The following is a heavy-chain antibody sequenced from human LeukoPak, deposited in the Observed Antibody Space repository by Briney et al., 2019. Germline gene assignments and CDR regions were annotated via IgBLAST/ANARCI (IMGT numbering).Heavy chain of an antibody. CDR3: ARDVRGSSLDP. J-gene: IGHJ5*02. CDR2: INHSGST. CDR1: GGSFSGYY. D-gene: IGHD6-13*01. Sequence: PSETLSLTCAVYGGSFSGYYWSWIRQPPGKGLEWIGEINHSGSTNYNPSLKSRVTISVDTSKNQFSLKLSSVTAADTAVYYCARDVRGSSLDPWGQGTLVTVST. V-gene: IGHV4-34*01.